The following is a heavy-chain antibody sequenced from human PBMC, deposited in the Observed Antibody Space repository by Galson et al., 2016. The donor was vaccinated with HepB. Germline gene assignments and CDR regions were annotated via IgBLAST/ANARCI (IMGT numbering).Heavy chain of an antibody. CDR2: ISSSSTFT. Sequence: SLRLSCAVSGFTFSSYSMMWVRQAPGKGLEWVSSISSSSTFTYFADSVKGRFTISRDNSRNSLYLQLDSLRAEDTAVYYCAREKSLSGHYYYYGMDVWGQGTTVTVPS. CDR1: GFTFSSYS. J-gene: IGHJ6*02. V-gene: IGHV3-21*01. CDR3: AREKSLSGHYYYYGMDV. D-gene: IGHD5/OR15-5a*01.